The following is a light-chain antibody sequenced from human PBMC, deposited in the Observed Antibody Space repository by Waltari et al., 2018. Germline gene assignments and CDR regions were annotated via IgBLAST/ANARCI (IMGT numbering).Light chain of an antibody. V-gene: IGKV1-5*03. Sequence: DVQMIQSPSTLSASVGDRVTITCRASQSISDSLAWYQQKPGKAPNLLISRASRLESGVPSRFSGSRSGAEFTLSISSLQPDDFATYYCQQYNNYPWTFGQGTNVEIK. CDR3: QQYNNYPWT. J-gene: IGKJ1*01. CDR2: RAS. CDR1: QSISDS.